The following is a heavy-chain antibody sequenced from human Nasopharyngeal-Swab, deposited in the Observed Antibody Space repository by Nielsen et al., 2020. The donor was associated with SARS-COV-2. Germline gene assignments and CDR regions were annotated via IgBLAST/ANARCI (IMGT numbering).Heavy chain of an antibody. CDR2: IIPILGIA. CDR3: ARGYATIFGVVIIPYYYYGMDV. J-gene: IGHJ6*02. D-gene: IGHD3-3*01. V-gene: IGHV1-69*04. CDR1: GGTFSSYA. Sequence: SVKVSCKASGGTFSSYAISWVRQAPGQGLGWMGRIIPILGIANYAQKFQGRVTITADKSTSTAYMELSSLRSEDTAVYYCARGYATIFGVVIIPYYYYGMDVWGQGTTVTVSS.